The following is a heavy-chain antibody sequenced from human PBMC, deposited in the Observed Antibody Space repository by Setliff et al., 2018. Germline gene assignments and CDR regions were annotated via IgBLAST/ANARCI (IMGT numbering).Heavy chain of an antibody. V-gene: IGHV4-59*11. CDR3: ARGGTFRYFDY. CDR1: GGSISTHY. CDR2: VYYNGMA. Sequence: PSETLSLTCTVSGGSISTHYWSWIRQPPGKGLEYIGFVYYNGMANYSPSLKSRVTISIDTSKSQFSLNLRSVTAADTAVYYCARGGTFRYFDYWGQGTPVTVSS. J-gene: IGHJ4*02. D-gene: IGHD5-12*01.